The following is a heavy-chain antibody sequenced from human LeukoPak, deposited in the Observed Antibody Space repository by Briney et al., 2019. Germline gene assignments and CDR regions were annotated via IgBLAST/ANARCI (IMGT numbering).Heavy chain of an antibody. Sequence: GGSLRLSCAASGFTFSGSAMHWVRQASGKGLEWVGRIRSKANSYATAYAASVKGRFTISRDDSKNTAYLQMNSLKTEDTAVYYCTRQEPYYYDSSGYHPDTPPFDYWGQGTLVTVSS. CDR3: TRQEPYYYDSSGYHPDTPPFDY. V-gene: IGHV3-73*01. D-gene: IGHD3-22*01. CDR1: GFTFSGSA. CDR2: IRSKANSYAT. J-gene: IGHJ4*02.